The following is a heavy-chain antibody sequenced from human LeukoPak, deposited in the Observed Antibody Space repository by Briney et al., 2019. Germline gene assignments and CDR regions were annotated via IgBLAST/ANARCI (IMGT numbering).Heavy chain of an antibody. CDR2: INHSGST. D-gene: IGHD4-17*01. CDR1: GGSISSNSYY. V-gene: IGHV4-39*01. J-gene: IGHJ3*02. CDR3: ARQRRLRDAFDI. Sequence: PSETLSLTCAVSGGSISSNSYYWGWIRQPPGKGLEWIGEINHSGSTNYNPSLKSRVTISVDTSKNQFSLKLSSVTAADTAVYYCARQRRLRDAFDIWGQGTMVTVSS.